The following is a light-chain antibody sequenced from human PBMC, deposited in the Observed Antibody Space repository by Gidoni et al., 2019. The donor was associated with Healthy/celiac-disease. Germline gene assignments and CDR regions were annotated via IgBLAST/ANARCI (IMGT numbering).Light chain of an antibody. J-gene: IGKJ2*01. CDR1: QSISSW. V-gene: IGKV1-5*03. CDR3: QQYNSYSST. Sequence: DIQMTQSPSTLSASVGDRVTITCRASQSISSWLAWYQQQPGKAPKLLIYKASSLESGVPSRFSGSGSGTEFTLTISSLQPDDFATYYCQQYNSYSSTFGQGTKLEIK. CDR2: KAS.